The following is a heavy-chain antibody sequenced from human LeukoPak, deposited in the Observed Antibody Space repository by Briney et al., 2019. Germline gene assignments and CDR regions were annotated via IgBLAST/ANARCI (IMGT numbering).Heavy chain of an antibody. V-gene: IGHV3-30*18. J-gene: IGHJ4*02. CDR3: AKEGTWTRTFDY. D-gene: IGHD1/OR15-1a*01. CDR1: GFTFSSYG. Sequence: QTGGSLRLSCAASGFTFSSYGMHWVRQAPGKGLEWVAVISYDGSNKYYADSVKGRFTISRDNSKNTLYLQMSSLRAEDTAVYYCAKEGTWTRTFDYWGQGTLVTVSS. CDR2: ISYDGSNK.